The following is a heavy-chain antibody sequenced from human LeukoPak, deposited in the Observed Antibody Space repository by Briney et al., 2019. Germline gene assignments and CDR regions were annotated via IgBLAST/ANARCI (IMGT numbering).Heavy chain of an antibody. V-gene: IGHV4-39*01. D-gene: IGHD3-16*01. CDR2: FHYSGSN. CDR3: ARQVTFGYAYAYYFDY. Sequence: SETLSLTCTVSGGSISSTYYYWGWIRQPPGKGLEWIGNFHYSGSNSYNPSLKSRVTISVDTSKNRFSLRLSSVTAADTAVYYCARQVTFGYAYAYYFDYWGQGTLVTVSS. J-gene: IGHJ4*02. CDR1: GGSISSTYYY.